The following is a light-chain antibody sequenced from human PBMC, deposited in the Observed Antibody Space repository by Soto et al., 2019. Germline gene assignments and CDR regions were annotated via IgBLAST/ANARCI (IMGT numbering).Light chain of an antibody. V-gene: IGLV2-14*01. CDR2: DDS. Sequence: QSALTQPASVSGSPGQSITISCTGTSSDVGGYNYVSWYQQHPGKAPKLMIYDDSNRPSGVSNRFSGSKSGNTASLTISGLQAEDVADYYCSSYTSGSTRVFGTGTKLTVL. CDR1: SSDVGGYNY. CDR3: SSYTSGSTRV. J-gene: IGLJ1*01.